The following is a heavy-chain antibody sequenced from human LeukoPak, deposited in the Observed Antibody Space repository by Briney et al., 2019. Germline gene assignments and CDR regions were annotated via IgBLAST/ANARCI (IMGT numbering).Heavy chain of an antibody. D-gene: IGHD5-18*01. CDR3: AKYRYSYGDLDY. V-gene: IGHV3-23*01. CDR1: GFTFSSYA. CDR2: ISGSGGGT. Sequence: GGSLRLSCAAAGFTFSSYAMSWVRQAPGKGLGWVSAISGSGGGTYYADSVKGRFTISRDNSKNTLYLQMNSLRAEDTAVYYCAKYRYSYGDLDYWGQGTLVTVSS. J-gene: IGHJ4*02.